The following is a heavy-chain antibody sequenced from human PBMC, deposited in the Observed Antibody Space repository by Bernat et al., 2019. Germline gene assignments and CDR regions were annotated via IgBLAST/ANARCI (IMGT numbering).Heavy chain of an antibody. V-gene: IGHV3-15*01. CDR1: GFSFSNAW. CDR3: TTGYCSNGVCYTYFDH. CDR2: IKRKNDGGTT. Sequence: EVQLVESGGGLVKPGGSLRLSCAAPGFSFSNAWMSWVRQAPGKGLEWVGRIKRKNDGGTTDYAAPVKGRFTISSDDANTTLYLQMNSLTTEDTAVYYCTTGYCSNGVCYTYFDHWGQGTLVTVSS. J-gene: IGHJ4*02. D-gene: IGHD2-8*01.